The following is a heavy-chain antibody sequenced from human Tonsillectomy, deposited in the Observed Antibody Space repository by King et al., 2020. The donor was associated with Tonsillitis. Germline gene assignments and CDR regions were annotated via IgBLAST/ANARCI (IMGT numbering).Heavy chain of an antibody. J-gene: IGHJ4*02. CDR2: ISHSGST. CDR3: ARDQALFYDSSGYYDY. CDR1: GYSISSGYY. Sequence: MQLQESGPGLVKPSETLSLTCAVSGYSISSGYYWGWIRQPPGKGLEWIGSISHSGSTYYNPSLRSRVTISVDTSKTQFSLKLSSVTAADTAVYYCARDQALFYDSSGYYDYWGQGTLVIVSS. D-gene: IGHD3-22*01. V-gene: IGHV4-38-2*02.